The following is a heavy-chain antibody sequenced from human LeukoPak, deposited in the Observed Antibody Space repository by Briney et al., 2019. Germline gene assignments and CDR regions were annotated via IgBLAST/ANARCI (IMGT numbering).Heavy chain of an antibody. D-gene: IGHD4-11*01. J-gene: IGHJ4*02. CDR2: IYSGGST. V-gene: IGHV3-53*01. CDR1: GFTVSSNY. CDR3: AKDGGTVTSYYFDS. Sequence: GGSLRLSCAASGFTVSSNYMSWVRQAPGKGLEWVSVIYSGGSTYYADSVKGRFTIARDNSKNTLYLQMNSLRAEDTAVYYCAKDGGTVTSYYFDSWGLGTLVTVSS.